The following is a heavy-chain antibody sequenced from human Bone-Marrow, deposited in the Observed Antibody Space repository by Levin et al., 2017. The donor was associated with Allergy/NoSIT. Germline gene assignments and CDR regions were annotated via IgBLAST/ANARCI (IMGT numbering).Heavy chain of an antibody. D-gene: IGHD6-13*01. Sequence: GESLKISCAASGFTVSSNYMSWVRQAPGKGLEWVSVIYSGGSTYYADSVKGRFTISRDNSKNTLYLQMNSLRAEDTAVYYCARAAAGTPGYYGMDVWGQGTTVTVSS. V-gene: IGHV3-53*01. CDR3: ARAAAGTPGYYGMDV. CDR2: IYSGGST. CDR1: GFTVSSNY. J-gene: IGHJ6*02.